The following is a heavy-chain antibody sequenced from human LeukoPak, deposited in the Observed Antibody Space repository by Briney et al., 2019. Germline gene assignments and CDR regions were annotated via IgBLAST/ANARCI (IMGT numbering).Heavy chain of an antibody. V-gene: IGHV3-30*04. J-gene: IGHJ4*02. CDR1: GFTFSSYA. Sequence: GGSLRLSCAASGFTFSSYAMHWVRQAPGKWLEWVAVISYDGSNKYYADSVKGRFTISRDNSKNTLYLQMNSLRAEDTAVYYCARDPVSRGYFDYWGQGTLVTVSS. D-gene: IGHD3-10*01. CDR2: ISYDGSNK. CDR3: ARDPVSRGYFDY.